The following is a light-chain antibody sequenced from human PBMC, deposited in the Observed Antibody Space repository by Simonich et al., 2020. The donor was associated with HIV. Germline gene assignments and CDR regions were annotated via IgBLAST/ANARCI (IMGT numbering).Light chain of an antibody. V-gene: IGKV3-11*01. J-gene: IGKJ1*01. CDR3: QQRSNWWT. Sequence: EIVLPQSPATLSFSPGERATLSRRASHSINNNLAWYHQKPGQAPRLLIYGASTRATGIPARVSGSGSGTDFTLTISSLEPEDFAVYYCQQRSNWWTFGQGTKVEIK. CDR1: HSINNN. CDR2: GAS.